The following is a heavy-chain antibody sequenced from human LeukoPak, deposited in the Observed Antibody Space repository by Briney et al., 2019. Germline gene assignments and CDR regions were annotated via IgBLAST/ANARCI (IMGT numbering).Heavy chain of an antibody. Sequence: SETLSLTCTVSGDSTSGYLWSWIRQPAGKGVEWLGHIHATGRTASNPSLKRRVTISLDTCKEQISRKGTSVTAADRAWYYCAXXXDFWSAYFDYWGQGILVTVSS. V-gene: IGHV4-4*07. D-gene: IGHD3-3*01. CDR2: IHATGRT. CDR1: GDSTSGYL. J-gene: IGHJ4*02. CDR3: AXXXDFWSAYFDY.